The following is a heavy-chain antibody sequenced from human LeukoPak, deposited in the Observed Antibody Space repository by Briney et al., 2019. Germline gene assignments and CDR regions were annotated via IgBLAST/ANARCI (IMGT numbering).Heavy chain of an antibody. CDR1: GFTVSTNY. CDR3: ARLPYDSNGYFEY. D-gene: IGHD3-22*01. J-gene: IGHJ4*02. CDR2: ISSSSSYA. Sequence: GGSLRLSCAASGFTVSTNYMSWVRQAPGKGLEWVSSISSSSSYAYYADSVKGRFTISRDNAKNSLYLQMKSLRAEDTAVYYCARLPYDSNGYFEYWGQGTLVTVSS. V-gene: IGHV3-21*04.